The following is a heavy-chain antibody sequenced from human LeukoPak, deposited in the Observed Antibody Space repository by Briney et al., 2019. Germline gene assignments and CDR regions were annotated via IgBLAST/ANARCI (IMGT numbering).Heavy chain of an antibody. D-gene: IGHD1-14*01. V-gene: IGHV5-51*01. CDR1: GYSLTSYW. CDR2: IYPGDSDT. J-gene: IGHJ4*02. Sequence: GGALKILRKGSGYSLTSYWNGLGPQSPGKGAGWVGIIYPGDSDTRYSPAFQGQVTISADKSISTAYLQWSSLKASDTAMYYCARPSTVHRTFDYWGQGTLVTVSS. CDR3: ARPSTVHRTFDY.